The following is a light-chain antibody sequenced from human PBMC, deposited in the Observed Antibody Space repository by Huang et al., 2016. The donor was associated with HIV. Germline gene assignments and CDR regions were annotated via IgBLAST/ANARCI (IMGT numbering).Light chain of an antibody. V-gene: IGKV3-15*01. J-gene: IGKJ1*01. CDR3: QQYNNWPPWT. CDR2: GAS. CDR1: QSVSSN. Sequence: EIVMTQSPATLSVSPGERATLSCRASQSVSSNLAWYHQKPGHAPRRLIYGASTRTTGIPARLSGRGSGTEFTLTISSLQSEDFAVYYCQQYNNWPPWTFGQGTKVEIK.